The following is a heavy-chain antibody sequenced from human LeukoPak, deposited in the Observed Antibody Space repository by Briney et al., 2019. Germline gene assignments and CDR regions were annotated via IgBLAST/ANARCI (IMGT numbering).Heavy chain of an antibody. CDR3: STDPRLLIY. CDR2: ISGSGSDI. CDR1: GFTFSTYG. D-gene: IGHD2-8*01. V-gene: IGHV3-21*05. Sequence: GGSLRLSCAASGFTFSTYGMHWVRQARDKGLEWLAYISGSGSDIYYADSVKGRFTISRDNAKNSLYLQMNSLRPEDTALYYCSTDPRLLIYWGHGTLVTVSS. J-gene: IGHJ4*01.